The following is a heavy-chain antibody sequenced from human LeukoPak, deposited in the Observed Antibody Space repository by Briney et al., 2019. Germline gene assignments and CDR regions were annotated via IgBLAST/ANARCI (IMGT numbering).Heavy chain of an antibody. CDR2: IKQDGSEK. J-gene: IGHJ4*02. V-gene: IGHV3-7*01. CDR1: GFTLNAYW. D-gene: IGHD5-18*01. CDR3: ARDPSRGYTYGYSDY. Sequence: PGGSLRLSCEAAGFTLNAYWMSWVRPAPGTGMEWVANIKQDGSEKYYVDSVKGRFTISRDNAKKSLYLQMNSLRAEDTGVYYCARDPSRGYTYGYSDYWGEGILVTVSS.